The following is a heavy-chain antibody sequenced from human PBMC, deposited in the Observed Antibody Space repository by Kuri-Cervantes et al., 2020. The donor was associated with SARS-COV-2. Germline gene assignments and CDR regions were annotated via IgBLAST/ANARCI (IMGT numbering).Heavy chain of an antibody. CDR2: MDPNSGNT. V-gene: IGHV1-8*02. CDR1: GYTFTSYD. Sequence: ASVKVSCKASGYTFTSYDINWVRQATGQGLEWMGWMDPNSGNTGYAQKFQGRVTMTTDTSTSTAYMELRSLRSDDTAVYYCARGDIHLGYCSSTSYAYYFDYWGQGTLVTVSS. J-gene: IGHJ4*02. D-gene: IGHD2-2*01. CDR3: ARGDIHLGYCSSTSYAYYFDY.